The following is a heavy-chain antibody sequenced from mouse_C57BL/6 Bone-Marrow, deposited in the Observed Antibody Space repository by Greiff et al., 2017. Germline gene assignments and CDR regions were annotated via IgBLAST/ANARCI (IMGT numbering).Heavy chain of an antibody. J-gene: IGHJ2*01. Sequence: QVQLKQPGAELVKPGASVKLSCKASGYTFTSYWMHWVKQRPGQGLEWIGMIHPNSGSTNSNEKFKSKATLTVDKSSSTAYMQLSILTSEYSAVYYCARGIYYDYDGFDYWGQGTTLTVSS. V-gene: IGHV1-64*01. CDR1: GYTFTSYW. CDR2: IHPNSGST. CDR3: ARGIYYDYDGFDY. D-gene: IGHD2-4*01.